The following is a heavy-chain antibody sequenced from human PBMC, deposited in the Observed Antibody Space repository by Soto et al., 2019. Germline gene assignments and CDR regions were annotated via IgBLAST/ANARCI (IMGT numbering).Heavy chain of an antibody. D-gene: IGHD3-16*02. CDR1: GGSISTGNW. J-gene: IGHJ4*02. V-gene: IGHV4-4*02. CDR2: IHDTGTT. Sequence: QVQLQESGPRLVKPSGTLSLTCAVSGGSISTGNWWSWVRQPPGKGLEWIGEIHDTGTTSHTPSLKSRVTISIDTSKHQFSLNLSSVTAADTAVYYCARAGYQTPGFDYWGQGTLVTVSS. CDR3: ARAGYQTPGFDY.